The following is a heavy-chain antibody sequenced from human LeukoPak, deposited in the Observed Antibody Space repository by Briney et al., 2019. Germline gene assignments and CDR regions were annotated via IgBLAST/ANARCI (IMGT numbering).Heavy chain of an antibody. V-gene: IGHV1-2*02. J-gene: IGHJ4*02. CDR1: GYTFTGYY. Sequence: ASVKVSCKASGYTFTGYYMHWVRQAPGRGLEWMGWINPNSGGTNYAQKFQGRVTMTRDTSIRTAYMELSRLRSDDTAVYYCARERGRIQLWLQYYWGQGTLVTVSS. CDR3: ARERGRIQLWLQYY. D-gene: IGHD5-18*01. CDR2: INPNSGGT.